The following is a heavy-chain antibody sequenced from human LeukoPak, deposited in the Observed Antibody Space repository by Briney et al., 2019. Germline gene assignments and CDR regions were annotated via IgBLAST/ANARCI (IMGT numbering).Heavy chain of an antibody. V-gene: IGHV1-8*01. D-gene: IGHD4-17*01. CDR3: ARAHDYEDY. Sequence: ASVTVSCKASGYTFTSCDINWVRQAPGQGGGWVGWMNPNSGNTGYAQKFQGRGTITRNTSISTAYMQLSSLRSEDTAVYYCARAHDYEDYWGQATLVTASS. CDR2: MNPNSGNT. J-gene: IGHJ4*02. CDR1: GYTFTSCD.